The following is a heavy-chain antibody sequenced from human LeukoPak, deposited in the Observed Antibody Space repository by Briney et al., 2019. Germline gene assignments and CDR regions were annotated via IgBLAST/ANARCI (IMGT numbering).Heavy chain of an antibody. CDR2: ISWNSGSI. V-gene: IGHV3-9*01. CDR3: AKDIGDFWSGAAFDY. J-gene: IGHJ4*02. CDR1: GFTFDDYA. D-gene: IGHD3-3*01. Sequence: GGSLRLSCAASGFTFDDYAMHWVRQAPGKGLEWVSGISWNSGSIGYADSVKGRFTISRDNAKNSLYLQMNSLRAEDTALYYCAKDIGDFWSGAAFDYWGQGTLVAVSS.